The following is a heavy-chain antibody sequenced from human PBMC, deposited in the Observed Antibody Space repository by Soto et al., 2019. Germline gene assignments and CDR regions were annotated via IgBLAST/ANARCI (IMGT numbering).Heavy chain of an antibody. CDR3: GRESSRGQP. CDR1: GGSISSGYYY. CDR2: IYYSGNT. D-gene: IGHD6-13*01. V-gene: IGHV4-30-4*01. Sequence: PSETLSLTCSVSGGSISSGYYYWSWIRQPPGKGLEWIGNIYYSGNTYYNPSLKSRLIISIDTSKNQFYLKVGSVTAADTAVDYCGRESSRGQPWGQGTLVTVSS. J-gene: IGHJ5*02.